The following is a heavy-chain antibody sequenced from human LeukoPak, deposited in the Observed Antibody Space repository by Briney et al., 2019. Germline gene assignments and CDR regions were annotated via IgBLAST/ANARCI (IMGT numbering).Heavy chain of an antibody. CDR3: TRDLLDYDVSTGLHHYYMDV. J-gene: IGHJ6*02. D-gene: IGHD3-9*01. CDR2: ISGDGTNI. V-gene: IGHV3-74*01. CDR1: GFTFSSYY. Sequence: PGGSLSLSCVASGFTFSSYYMQWVRQDPRKGLVWVSRISGDGTNINYADSVRGRFTISRDNAKNTVYLQMNTLRVEDTAVYYCTRDLLDYDVSTGLHHYYMDVWGQGTTVTVSS.